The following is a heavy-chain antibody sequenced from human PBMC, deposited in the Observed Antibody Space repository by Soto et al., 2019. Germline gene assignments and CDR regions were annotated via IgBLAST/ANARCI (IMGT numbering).Heavy chain of an antibody. J-gene: IGHJ6*02. D-gene: IGHD4-17*01. CDR3: ARSAGDYNNYYCYGMDV. V-gene: IGHV1-3*01. CDR1: GYTFTSYA. CDR2: INAGNGNT. Sequence: QVPLVQSGAEAKKPGASVKVSCKASGYTFTSYAMHWVRQAPGQRLEWMGWINAGNGNTKYSQKFQGRVTITRDTSASTAYMELSSLRSGDTAVYYCARSAGDYNNYYCYGMDVWGQGTTVTVSS.